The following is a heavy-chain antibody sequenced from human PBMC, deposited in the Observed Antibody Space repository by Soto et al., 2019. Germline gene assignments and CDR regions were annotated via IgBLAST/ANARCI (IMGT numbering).Heavy chain of an antibody. Sequence: GASVKVSCKASGYTFTGYYMHWVRQASGQGLEWMGWINPNSGGTNYAQKFQGWVTMTRDTSISTAYMELSRLRSDDTAVYYCARSYCSSTSCSTFDYWGQGTLVTVSS. CDR3: ARSYCSSTSCSTFDY. CDR2: INPNSGGT. CDR1: GYTFTGYY. V-gene: IGHV1-2*04. J-gene: IGHJ4*02. D-gene: IGHD2-2*01.